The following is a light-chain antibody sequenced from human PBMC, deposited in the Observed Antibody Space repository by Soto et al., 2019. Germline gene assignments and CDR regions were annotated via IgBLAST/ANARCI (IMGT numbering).Light chain of an antibody. CDR2: GAS. Sequence: DIHMTQSPSPLSASVGDTVTITCRASQNIDMYLNWYQQKPGKAPRVLISGASNLQSGVPSRFSGSGSGTDFTLTISSLQSEDFASYFCQHTFNSPPWTFGQGTKVEVK. V-gene: IGKV1-39*01. J-gene: IGKJ1*01. CDR3: QHTFNSPPWT. CDR1: QNIDMY.